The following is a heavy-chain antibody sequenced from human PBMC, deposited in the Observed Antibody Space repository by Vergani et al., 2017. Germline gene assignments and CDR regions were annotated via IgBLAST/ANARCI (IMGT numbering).Heavy chain of an antibody. V-gene: IGHV4-59*01. J-gene: IGHJ5*02. Sequence: QVQLQESGPGLVKASQTLSLTCTVSGAAIKDFYWSWFRQPPGKGLEWIGYVYYTGSTTYNPSLKSRVTISVDTSNNQFSLRMTSLTAADTAIYYCARDRDLYCRSTTSCHNWFDPWGQGSLVTVS. CDR2: VYYTGST. D-gene: IGHD2/OR15-2a*01. CDR3: ARDRDLYCRSTTSCHNWFDP. CDR1: GAAIKDFY.